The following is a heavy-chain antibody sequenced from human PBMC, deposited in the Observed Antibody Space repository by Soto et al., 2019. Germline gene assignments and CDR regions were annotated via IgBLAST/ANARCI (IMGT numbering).Heavy chain of an antibody. CDR3: AKTFFSSSGRYRGWFDP. D-gene: IGHD3-10*01. CDR2: ISGSGGST. V-gene: IGHV3-23*01. Sequence: GGSLRLSCAASGFTFSSYAMSWVRQAPGKGLEWVSAISGSGGSTYYADSVKGRFTISRDNSKNTLYLQMNSLRAEDTAVYYCAKTFFSSSGRYRGWFDPWGQGTQVTVSS. CDR1: GFTFSSYA. J-gene: IGHJ5*02.